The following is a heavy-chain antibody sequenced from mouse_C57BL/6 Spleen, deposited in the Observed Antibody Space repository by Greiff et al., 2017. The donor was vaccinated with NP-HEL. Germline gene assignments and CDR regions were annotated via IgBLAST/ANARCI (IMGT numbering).Heavy chain of an antibody. CDR3: ARCNDGYSGLDY. Sequence: QVQLQQPGAELVKPGASVKMSCKASGYTFTSYWITWVKQRPGQGLEWIGDIYPGSGSTNYNEKFKSKATLTVDTSSSTAYMQLSSLTSEDSAVYYCARCNDGYSGLDYWGQGTTLTVSS. CDR1: GYTFTSYW. D-gene: IGHD2-3*01. J-gene: IGHJ2*01. CDR2: IYPGSGST. V-gene: IGHV1-55*01.